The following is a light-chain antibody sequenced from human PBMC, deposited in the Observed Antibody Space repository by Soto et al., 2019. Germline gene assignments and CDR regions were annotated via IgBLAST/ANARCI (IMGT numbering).Light chain of an antibody. J-gene: IGKJ1*01. V-gene: IGKV3-20*01. Sequence: LLTQSPASLSVSPGQTATLSCRASQSVGSAFGWYQQKPGQAPRLLIYGISKRATDIPDRFSGSGSGTDFTLSISRLEPEDFAVYYCQQYSSLWTFGQGTKVDIK. CDR2: GIS. CDR3: QQYSSLWT. CDR1: QSVGSAF.